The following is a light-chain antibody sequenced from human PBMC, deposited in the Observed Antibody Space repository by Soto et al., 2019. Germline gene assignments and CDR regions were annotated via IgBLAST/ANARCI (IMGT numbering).Light chain of an antibody. Sequence: EIVLTQSPGTLSLSPGERATLSCRASQSVSNYLAWYQQKPGQAPRLLLYGASRRATVIPDRFSGSGSGTDFTLTISRLEPEDFAVYYCQQYGGSPKTFGQVNNVEIK. CDR1: QSVSNY. V-gene: IGKV3-20*01. J-gene: IGKJ1*01. CDR2: GAS. CDR3: QQYGGSPKT.